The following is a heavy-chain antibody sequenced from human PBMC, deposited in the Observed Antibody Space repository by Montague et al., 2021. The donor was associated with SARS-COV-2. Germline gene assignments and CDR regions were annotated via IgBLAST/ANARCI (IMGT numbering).Heavy chain of an antibody. Sequence: SLRLSFSASGFTFDDYVMHWVRQAPGKGLEWVSGIGWRSGSIGYADSVKGRFTISRDNAKNSLYLQMNSLRAEDTALYHCAKGQKIQWLVFNSAPDWFDPWGQGTLVTVSS. V-gene: IGHV3-9*01. CDR2: IGWRSGSI. J-gene: IGHJ5*02. CDR3: AKGQKIQWLVFNSAPDWFDP. D-gene: IGHD5-12*01. CDR1: GFTFDDYV.